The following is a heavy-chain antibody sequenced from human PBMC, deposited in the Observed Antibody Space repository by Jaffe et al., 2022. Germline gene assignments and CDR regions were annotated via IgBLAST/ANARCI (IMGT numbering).Heavy chain of an antibody. Sequence: QVQLVESGGGVVQPGGSLRLSCAASGFTFSSYGMHWVRQAPGKGLEWVAFIRYDGSNKYYADSVKGRFTISRDNSKNTLYLQMNSLRAEDTAVYYCAKDQRKYQLLLDAFDIWGQGTMVTVSS. CDR3: AKDQRKYQLLLDAFDI. D-gene: IGHD2-2*01. V-gene: IGHV3-30*02. CDR2: IRYDGSNK. J-gene: IGHJ3*02. CDR1: GFTFSSYG.